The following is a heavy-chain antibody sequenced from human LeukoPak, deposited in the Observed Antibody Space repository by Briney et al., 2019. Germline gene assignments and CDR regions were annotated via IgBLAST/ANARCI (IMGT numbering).Heavy chain of an antibody. CDR1: VFTLSSYA. CDR3: AKAPVTTCRGAYCYPSDY. D-gene: IGHD2-21*01. V-gene: IGHV3-23*01. CDR2: ISDSGNT. J-gene: IGHJ4*02. Sequence: GGSLRLSCAASVFTLSSYAVRWAREAPGKGLEWVSAISDSGNTYHADSVKGRFTISRDSSKHTLYLQMNRLRPEDMAVYYCAKAPVTTCRGAYCYPSDYWGQGTLVTVSS.